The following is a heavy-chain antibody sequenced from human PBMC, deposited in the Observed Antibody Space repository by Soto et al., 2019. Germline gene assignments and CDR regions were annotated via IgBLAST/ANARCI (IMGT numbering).Heavy chain of an antibody. CDR1: GFTFSGAA. J-gene: IGHJ4*02. Sequence: LRLSCAVSGFTFSGAAIHWVRQAPGKGLEWIGRIRSKTNNYATAYADSVTGRFTLSRNDSSNTAYLQMNSLKTEDTAVYYCTTSPYWGQGTLVTVSS. V-gene: IGHV3-73*01. CDR3: TTSPY. CDR2: IRSKTNNYAT.